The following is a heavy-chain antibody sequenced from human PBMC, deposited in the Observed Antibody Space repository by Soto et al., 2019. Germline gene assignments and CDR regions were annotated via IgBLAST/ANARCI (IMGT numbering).Heavy chain of an antibody. V-gene: IGHV3-7*01. CDR3: ARDAPDSTRNYYYYGMDV. J-gene: IGHJ6*02. Sequence: GGSLRLSCAASGFTFSSYWMSWVRQAPGKGLEWVANIKQDGSEKYYVDSVKGRFTISRDNAKNSLYLQMNSLRAEDTAVYYCARDAPDSTRNYYYYGMDVWGQGTTVTVSS. CDR2: IKQDGSEK. CDR1: GFTFSSYW. D-gene: IGHD6-13*01.